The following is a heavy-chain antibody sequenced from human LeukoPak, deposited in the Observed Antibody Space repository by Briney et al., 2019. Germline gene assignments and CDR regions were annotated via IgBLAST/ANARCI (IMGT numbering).Heavy chain of an antibody. Sequence: GRSLRLSCAASGFTFSSYAMHWVRQAPGKGLEWVSAISGSGGSTYYADSVKGRFTISRDNSKNTLYLQMNSLRAEDTAVYYCAKAVGYSGYDYYFDYWGQGTLVTVSS. J-gene: IGHJ4*02. CDR2: ISGSGGST. D-gene: IGHD5-12*01. CDR3: AKAVGYSGYDYYFDY. V-gene: IGHV3-23*01. CDR1: GFTFSSYA.